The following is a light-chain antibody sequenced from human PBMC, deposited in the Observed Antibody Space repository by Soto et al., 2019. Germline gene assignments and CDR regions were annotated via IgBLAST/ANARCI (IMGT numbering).Light chain of an antibody. J-gene: IGKJ4*01. V-gene: IGKV3D-20*02. CDR2: GAS. Sequence: EIVLTQSPGTLSLSPGERATLSCRASQSVSDSSLAWYHQKPGQAPRLLIYGASRTATGIPDTFSGSGSETDFTLTISILEPADFAVEYCQQRSARPFTFGGGTSVLIK. CDR1: QSVSDSS. CDR3: QQRSARPFT.